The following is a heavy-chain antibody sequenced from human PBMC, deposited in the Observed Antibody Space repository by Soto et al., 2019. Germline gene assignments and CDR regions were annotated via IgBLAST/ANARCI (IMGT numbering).Heavy chain of an antibody. V-gene: IGHV3-23*01. CDR3: AKDRKQWPFDY. Sequence: GGSLRLSCAASGFTFSSYAMSWVHQAPGKGLEWVSAISGSGGSTYYADSVKGRFTISRDNSKNTLYLQVNSLRAEDTAVYYCAKDRKQWPFDYWGHGTLVTVSS. D-gene: IGHD6-19*01. J-gene: IGHJ4*01. CDR2: ISGSGGST. CDR1: GFTFSSYA.